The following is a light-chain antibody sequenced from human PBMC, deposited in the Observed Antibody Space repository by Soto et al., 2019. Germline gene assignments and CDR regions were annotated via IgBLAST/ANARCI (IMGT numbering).Light chain of an antibody. V-gene: IGKV3-15*01. Sequence: EIVMTQSPATLSVSPGERATLSCRASQRVSSNLAWYQQKPGQAPRLLIYGASTRATDIPAKFSGSGSGTEFTLTISSLQSEDFAIYYCQQYNNWPPITFGQGTRLEIK. CDR2: GAS. J-gene: IGKJ5*01. CDR1: QRVSSN. CDR3: QQYNNWPPIT.